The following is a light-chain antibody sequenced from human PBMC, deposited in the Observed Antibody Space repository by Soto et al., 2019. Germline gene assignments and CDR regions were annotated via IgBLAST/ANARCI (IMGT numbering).Light chain of an antibody. CDR1: QSVSSY. J-gene: IGKJ1*01. CDR2: DAS. CDR3: QQRSNWPWT. V-gene: IGKV3-11*01. Sequence: EIVLTQSPATLSLSPGERATLSCRASQSVSSYLAWYQQKPGQAPRLLIYDASNRAAAVPARFSGSGSATDFLLTISSLDPEDFAVYYCQQRSNWPWTFGQGTKVEIK.